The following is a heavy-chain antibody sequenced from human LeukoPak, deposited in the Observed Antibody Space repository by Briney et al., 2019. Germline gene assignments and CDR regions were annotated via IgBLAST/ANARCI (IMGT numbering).Heavy chain of an antibody. CDR2: IYYSGST. D-gene: IGHD6-19*01. Sequence: SETLSLTCTVSGGSISSYYWSWIRQPPGKGLEWIGYIYYSGSTNYNPSLKSRVTISVDTSKNQFSLKLSSVTAADTAVYYCARRAPGYSSGWYNPYYGRDVWAQGTTVTVSS. V-gene: IGHV4-59*08. CDR3: ARRAPGYSSGWYNPYYGRDV. J-gene: IGHJ6*02. CDR1: GGSISSYY.